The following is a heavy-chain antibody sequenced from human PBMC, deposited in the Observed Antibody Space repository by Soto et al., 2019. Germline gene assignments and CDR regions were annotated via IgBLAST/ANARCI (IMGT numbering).Heavy chain of an antibody. CDR2: IYYSGNT. Sequence: PSETLSLTYTVSYGSISSYYWSWIRQPPGKGLEWIGYIYYSGNTNYNPSLKSRVTISVDTSKNQFSLKLSSVTAADTAVYYCARRWGRIFDYWGQGTLVTVSS. D-gene: IGHD2-15*01. V-gene: IGHV4-59*08. CDR3: ARRWGRIFDY. CDR1: YGSISSYY. J-gene: IGHJ4*02.